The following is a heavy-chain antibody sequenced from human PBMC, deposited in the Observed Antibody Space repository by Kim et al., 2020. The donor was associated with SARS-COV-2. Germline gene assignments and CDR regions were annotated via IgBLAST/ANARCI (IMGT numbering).Heavy chain of an antibody. Sequence: GGSLRLSCAASGFTFSTYAMSWVRQAPGKGLEWVSTISGSGSTFYAGSVKGRFTISRDNSNNTLYLQMSSLRAEDTAVYYCAKGSGPNNPFDYWGQGTLVPVSS. CDR2: ISGSGST. CDR1: GFTFSTYA. D-gene: IGHD3-10*01. V-gene: IGHV3-23*01. CDR3: AKGSGPNNPFDY. J-gene: IGHJ4*02.